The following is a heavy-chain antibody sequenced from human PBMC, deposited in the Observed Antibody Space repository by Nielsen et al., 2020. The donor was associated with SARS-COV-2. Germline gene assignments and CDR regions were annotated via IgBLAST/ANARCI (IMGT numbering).Heavy chain of an antibody. D-gene: IGHD3-16*02. V-gene: IGHV3-7*01. CDR3: ARVDYDYVWGSYQGY. CDR1: GFTFSSYW. CDR2: IKQDGSEK. Sequence: GGSLRLSCAASGFTFSSYWMSWVRQAPGKGLEWVANIKQDGSEKYYVDSVKGRFTISRDNAKNSLYLQMNSLRAEDTAVYYCARVDYDYVWGSYQGYWGQGTLVTASS. J-gene: IGHJ4*02.